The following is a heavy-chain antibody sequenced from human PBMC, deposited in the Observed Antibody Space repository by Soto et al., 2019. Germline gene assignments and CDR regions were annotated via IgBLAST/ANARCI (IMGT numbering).Heavy chain of an antibody. V-gene: IGHV1-18*01. CDR3: ARYIVVVPAAMSAKSGDAFDI. Sequence: ASVKVSCKASGYTFTSYGISWVRQAPGQGLEWMGWISAYNGNTNYAQKLQSRVTMTTDTSTSTAYMELRSLRSDDTAVYYCARYIVVVPAAMSAKSGDAFDIWGQGTMVTVSS. J-gene: IGHJ3*02. CDR1: GYTFTSYG. CDR2: ISAYNGNT. D-gene: IGHD2-2*01.